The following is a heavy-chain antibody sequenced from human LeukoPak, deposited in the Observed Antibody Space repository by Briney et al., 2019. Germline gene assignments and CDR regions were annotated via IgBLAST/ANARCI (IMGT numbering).Heavy chain of an antibody. CDR3: AKAGHYGSGSYYSDY. Sequence: GGSLRLSCVLSGLTVTTNYMSWVRQAPGRGLEWLSPISGSGTTTYYVDSVKGRFTVSRDNSKNTLYLQMSSLRAGDTAVYYCAKAGHYGSGSYYSDYWGRGTLVTVSP. J-gene: IGHJ4*02. V-gene: IGHV3-23*01. CDR1: GLTVTTNY. D-gene: IGHD3-10*01. CDR2: ISGSGTTT.